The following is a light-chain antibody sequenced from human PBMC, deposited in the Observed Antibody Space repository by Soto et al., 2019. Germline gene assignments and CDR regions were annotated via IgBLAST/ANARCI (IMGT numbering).Light chain of an antibody. V-gene: IGLV2-14*01. CDR2: YVS. CDR3: TSCASSRTVL. CDR1: SSDVGGYNS. Sequence: QSALTQPASVSGSPGQASTLSCTGTSSDVGGYNSVSWYQQHPGKTPKLRSYYVSNRPSGISHRFSGYKSGNTASLTIFGLQAEDEADYYCTSCASSRTVLFAGGTTRAVL. J-gene: IGLJ2*01.